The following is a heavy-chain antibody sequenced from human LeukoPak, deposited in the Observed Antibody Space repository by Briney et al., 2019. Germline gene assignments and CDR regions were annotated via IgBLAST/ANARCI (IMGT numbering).Heavy chain of an antibody. V-gene: IGHV3-74*01. Sequence: GGSLRLSCAASGFTFGNYWMHWVRQAPGKGLLWVSRISDDGSSANYADSVQGRFTISRDNAKNTVYRQMHSLRAEDTAVYYCVSGYCSSTTCYRGAYWGQGTLVTVSS. CDR2: ISDDGSSA. CDR1: GFTFGNYW. D-gene: IGHD2-2*03. J-gene: IGHJ4*02. CDR3: VSGYCSSTTCYRGAY.